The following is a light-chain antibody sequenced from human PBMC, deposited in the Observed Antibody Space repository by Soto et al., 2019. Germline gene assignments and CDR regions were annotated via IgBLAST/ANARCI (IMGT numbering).Light chain of an antibody. CDR3: QQSYSIPFT. J-gene: IGKJ3*01. Sequence: DIQVTQSPSSLSASVGDRITITCRASQSISSYLNWYQQKPGKAPKLLIYAASSLQSGVPSRFSGSGSWTDFTLTISSLQPEEFATYYCQQSYSIPFTFGRGTKVDIK. CDR2: AAS. CDR1: QSISSY. V-gene: IGKV1-39*01.